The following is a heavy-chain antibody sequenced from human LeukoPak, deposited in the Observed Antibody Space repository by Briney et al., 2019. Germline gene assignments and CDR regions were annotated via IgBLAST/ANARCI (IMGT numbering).Heavy chain of an antibody. Sequence: ASVKVSCKVSGYTLTELSMHWVRQAPGKGLEWTGGFDPEDGETIYAQKFQGRVTMTEDTSTDTAYMELSSLRSEDTAVYYCATGSFSSWPNWFDPWGQGTLVTVSS. CDR1: GYTLTELS. V-gene: IGHV1-24*01. CDR2: FDPEDGET. CDR3: ATGSFSSWPNWFDP. D-gene: IGHD6-13*01. J-gene: IGHJ5*02.